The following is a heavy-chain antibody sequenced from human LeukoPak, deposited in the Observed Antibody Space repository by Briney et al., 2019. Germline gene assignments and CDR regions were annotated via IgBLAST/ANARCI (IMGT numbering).Heavy chain of an antibody. Sequence: SETLSLTCAVYGGSFSGCYWSWIRQPPGKGLEWIGEINHSGSTNYNPSLKSRVTISVDTSKNQFSLKLSSVTAADTAVYYCARVTGWLGIDYWGQGTLVTVSS. CDR1: GGSFSGCY. D-gene: IGHD5-24*01. CDR2: INHSGST. J-gene: IGHJ4*02. V-gene: IGHV4-34*01. CDR3: ARVTGWLGIDY.